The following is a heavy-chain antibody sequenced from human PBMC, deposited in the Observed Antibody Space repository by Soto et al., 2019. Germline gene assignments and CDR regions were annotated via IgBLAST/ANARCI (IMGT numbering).Heavy chain of an antibody. CDR3: ARYWHREYYDYVWGSYRQYDAFDI. D-gene: IGHD3-16*02. J-gene: IGHJ3*02. V-gene: IGHV4-39*01. CDR2: IYYSGST. Sequence: PSETLSLTCTVSGGSISSSSYYWGWIRQPPGKGLEWIGSIYYSGSTYYNPSLKSRVTISVDTSKNQFSLKLSSVTAADTAVYYCARYWHREYYDYVWGSYRQYDAFDIWGQGTMVTVS. CDR1: GGSISSSSYY.